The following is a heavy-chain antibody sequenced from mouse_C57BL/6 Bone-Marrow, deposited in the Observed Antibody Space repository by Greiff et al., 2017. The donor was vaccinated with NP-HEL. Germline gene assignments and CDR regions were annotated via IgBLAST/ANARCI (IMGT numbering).Heavy chain of an antibody. CDR2: ISSGGSYT. CDR1: GFTFSSYG. V-gene: IGHV5-6*01. CDR3: ARPGCFYAMDY. Sequence: EVQLQQSGGDLVKPGGSLKLSCAASGFTFSSYGMSWVRQTPDKRLEWVATISSGGSYTYYPDSVKGRFTISRDNAKNTLYLQMSSLKSEDTAMYYCARPGCFYAMDYWGKGTSVTVSS. J-gene: IGHJ4*01.